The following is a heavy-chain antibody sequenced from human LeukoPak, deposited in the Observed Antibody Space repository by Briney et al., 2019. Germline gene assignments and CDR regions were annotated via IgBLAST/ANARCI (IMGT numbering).Heavy chain of an antibody. CDR1: GFTVSSYA. Sequence: GGSLRLSCAASGFTVSSYAMNWVRQAPGKGLEWVSAISGSGGSTYYADSVKGRFTISRDNSKNTLYLQMNSLRAEDTALYYCSIVGNPRDYWGQGTLVTVSS. J-gene: IGHJ4*02. CDR2: ISGSGGST. CDR3: SIVGNPRDY. V-gene: IGHV3-23*01.